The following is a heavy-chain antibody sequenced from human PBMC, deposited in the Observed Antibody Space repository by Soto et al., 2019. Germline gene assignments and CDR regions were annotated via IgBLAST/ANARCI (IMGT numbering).Heavy chain of an antibody. J-gene: IGHJ6*02. V-gene: IGHV3-33*01. CDR2: IWYDGSNK. CDR3: ARKRDGPLLWFGDILGYYGMDV. Sequence: GGSLRLSCAASGFTFSSYGMHWVRQAPVKGLEWVAVIWYDGSNKYYADSVKGRFTISRDNSKNTLYLQMNSLRAEDTALYYCARKRDGPLLWFGDILGYYGMDVWGQGTTVTVSS. CDR1: GFTFSSYG. D-gene: IGHD3-10*01.